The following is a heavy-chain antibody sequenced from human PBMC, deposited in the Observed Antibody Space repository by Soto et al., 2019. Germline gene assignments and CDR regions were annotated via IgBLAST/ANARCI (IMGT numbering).Heavy chain of an antibody. Sequence: ASVKVSCKASGYTFSSHGIGWVRHAPGQGLEWMGWITDYKGNTNSAQKFQDRVTMTTDTSTSTAYMELRSLRFEDTAVYYCARVGSGWYAGYYYMDIWGKGTTVTVSS. CDR2: ITDYKGNT. J-gene: IGHJ6*03. CDR1: GYTFSSHG. V-gene: IGHV1-18*01. CDR3: ARVGSGWYAGYYYMDI. D-gene: IGHD6-19*01.